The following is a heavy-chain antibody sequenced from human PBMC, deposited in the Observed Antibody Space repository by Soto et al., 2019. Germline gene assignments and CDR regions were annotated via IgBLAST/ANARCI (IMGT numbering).Heavy chain of an antibody. CDR2: INWNSGSI. Sequence: GGSLRLPCAASGFTFDDYAMHWVRQVPGKGLEWVSGINWNSGSIGYGDSVKGRFAISRDNAKNSLHLQMNSLSAEDTAFYYCVKDESINWYSGHFRHWGQGTLVTVSS. V-gene: IGHV3-9*01. CDR1: GFTFDDYA. D-gene: IGHD6-13*01. CDR3: VKDESINWYSGHFRH. J-gene: IGHJ1*01.